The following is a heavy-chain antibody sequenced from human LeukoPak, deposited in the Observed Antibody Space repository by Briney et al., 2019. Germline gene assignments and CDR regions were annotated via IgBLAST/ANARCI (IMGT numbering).Heavy chain of an antibody. V-gene: IGHV3-74*01. Sequence: GGSLRLSCAASGFTFSDYWVHWVRQAPGKGLVWVSRINYDGSSTSYADSVKGRFTISRDDAKNSLYLQMNSLRDEDTAVYYCARDAQPYYDFWSGYYQVGYGMDVWGQGTTVTVSS. D-gene: IGHD3-3*01. CDR1: GFTFSDYW. J-gene: IGHJ6*02. CDR2: INYDGSST. CDR3: ARDAQPYYDFWSGYYQVGYGMDV.